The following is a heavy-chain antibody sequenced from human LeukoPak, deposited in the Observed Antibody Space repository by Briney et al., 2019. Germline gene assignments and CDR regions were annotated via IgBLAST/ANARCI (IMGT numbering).Heavy chain of an antibody. CDR2: IYPGDSDT. CDR1: GYSFSSYW. Sequence: GESLKISCKGSGYSFSSYWIGWARQLPGKGLEWMGIIYPGDSDTTYSPSFQGQVTISADKSISTAYLQWSSLKASDSAMYYCATSTDTTGYYPFDYWGQGTLVTVSS. CDR3: ATSTDTTGYYPFDY. D-gene: IGHD3-22*01. V-gene: IGHV5-51*01. J-gene: IGHJ4*02.